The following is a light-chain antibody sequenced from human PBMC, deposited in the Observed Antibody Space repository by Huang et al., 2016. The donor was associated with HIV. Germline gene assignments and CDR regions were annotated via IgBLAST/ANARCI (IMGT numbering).Light chain of an antibody. CDR2: AAS. CDR1: QGITSS. J-gene: IGKJ4*01. V-gene: IGKV1-NL1*01. CDR3: HQYYSTPLT. Sequence: DVQMTQSPSSLSASVGDRVTITCRASQGITSSLACFQQKPGKAPKRLIHAASRLQSGVPSRFSGSESGTDFTLTISSLQPEDFAIYYCHQYYSTPLTFGGGTKVEIK.